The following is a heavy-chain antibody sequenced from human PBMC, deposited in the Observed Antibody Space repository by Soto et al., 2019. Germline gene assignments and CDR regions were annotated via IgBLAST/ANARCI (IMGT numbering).Heavy chain of an antibody. CDR3: ASSQVWRVGPYIDY. J-gene: IGHJ4*02. CDR2: INPNSGGT. Sequence: ASVKVSCKASGYTFTGYYMHWVRQAPGQGLEWMGWINPNSGGTNYAQKFQGRVTMTRDTSISTAYMELSRLRSDDTAVYYCASSQVWRVGPYIDYWGQGTLVTVSS. V-gene: IGHV1-2*02. CDR1: GYTFTGYY. D-gene: IGHD3-3*01.